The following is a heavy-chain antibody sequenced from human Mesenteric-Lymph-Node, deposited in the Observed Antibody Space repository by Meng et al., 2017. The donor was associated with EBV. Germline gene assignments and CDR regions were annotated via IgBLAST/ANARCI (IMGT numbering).Heavy chain of an antibody. V-gene: IGHV4-30-2*01. CDR1: GDSISSGGYS. J-gene: IGHJ5*02. D-gene: IGHD3-10*01. CDR2: IYHRGST. Sequence: QLQVPGSGSGLGNPSQTLALTCAGSGDSISSGGYSWSWIRQPPGKGLEWIGYIYHRGSTYYNPSLKSRVTISVDRSKNQFSLKLSSVTAADTAVYYCAGVETYYHGSGSYDWFDPWGQGALVTVSS. CDR3: AGVETYYHGSGSYDWFDP.